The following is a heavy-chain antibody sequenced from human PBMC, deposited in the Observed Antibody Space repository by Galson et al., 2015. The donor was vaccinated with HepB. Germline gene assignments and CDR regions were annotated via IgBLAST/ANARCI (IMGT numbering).Heavy chain of an antibody. V-gene: IGHV3-20*04. D-gene: IGHD3-16*01. CDR1: GFIFNDYG. J-gene: IGHJ3*02. Sequence: SLRLSCAASGFIFNDYGMTWVRQAPGKGLQWVSGIFYNGGGTHYVDSVKGRFTISRDNAKKSLYLQMNNLRVDDTALYFFARKNYGDSYDMWGQGTMVTVS. CDR3: ARKNYGDSYDM. CDR2: IFYNGGGT.